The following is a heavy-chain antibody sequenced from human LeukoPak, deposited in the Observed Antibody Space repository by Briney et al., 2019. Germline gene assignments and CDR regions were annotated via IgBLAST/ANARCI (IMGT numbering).Heavy chain of an antibody. D-gene: IGHD3-22*01. V-gene: IGHV1-24*01. Sequence: GASVKVSCKVSGYTLTELSMHWVRQAPGKGLEWMGGFDPEDGETIYAQKFQGRVTMTEDTSTDTAYMELSSLRSEDTAVYYCARSVGSWLLLRHAFDIWGQGTMVTVSS. J-gene: IGHJ3*02. CDR2: FDPEDGET. CDR3: ARSVGSWLLLRHAFDI. CDR1: GYTLTELS.